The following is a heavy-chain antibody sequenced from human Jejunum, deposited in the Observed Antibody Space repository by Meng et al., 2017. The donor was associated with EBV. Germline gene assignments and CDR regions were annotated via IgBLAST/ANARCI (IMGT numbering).Heavy chain of an antibody. Sequence: EGQLVGSGGGLFQPGGSLGLSCAASGFSVSSLYMSWVRQAPGKGLECVSIIYSGGSTYYADSVKGRFTISRDNSKNTLYLQMNGLRAEDTAVYYCAKGYTGYFSVDYWGQGTLVTVSS. CDR2: IYSGGST. V-gene: IGHV3-53*01. D-gene: IGHD5-12*01. CDR3: AKGYTGYFSVDY. J-gene: IGHJ4*02. CDR1: GFSVSSLY.